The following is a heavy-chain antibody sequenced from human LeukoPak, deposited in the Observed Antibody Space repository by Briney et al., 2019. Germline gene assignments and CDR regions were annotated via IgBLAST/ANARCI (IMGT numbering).Heavy chain of an antibody. Sequence: ASVRVSCKASGYTFNSYGISWVRQAPGQGLEWMGWISAYNGNTNYAHKVPGRVTTSTDTSTSTAYMERRSLRSDDTAVYYCARDAYCSGGGCSVDWFDPWGQGTLVTVSS. CDR3: ARDAYCSGGGCSVDWFDP. CDR2: ISAYNGNT. D-gene: IGHD2-15*01. CDR1: GYTFNSYG. V-gene: IGHV1-18*01. J-gene: IGHJ5*02.